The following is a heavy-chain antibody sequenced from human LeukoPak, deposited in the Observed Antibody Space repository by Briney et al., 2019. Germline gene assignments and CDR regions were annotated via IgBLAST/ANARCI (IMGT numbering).Heavy chain of an antibody. D-gene: IGHD1-7*01. CDR2: VGGGDDA. V-gene: IGHV3-23*01. J-gene: IGHJ5*02. CDR3: AKDATPRNAIWDYFDL. CDR1: GISFNIHA. Sequence: GGSLRLSCAASGISFNIHAMHWVRQALGKGLEWVSSVGGGDDAHYADSVKGRFTVSRDDSKNTVYLQMNTLRGEDTAMYYCAKDATPRNAIWDYFDLWGQGTLVTVSS.